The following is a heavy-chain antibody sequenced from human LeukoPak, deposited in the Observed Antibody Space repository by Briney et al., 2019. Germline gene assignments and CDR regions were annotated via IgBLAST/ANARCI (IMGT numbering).Heavy chain of an antibody. CDR2: VSWNSGSI. D-gene: IGHD3-9*01. V-gene: IGHV3-9*01. Sequence: GGSLRLSCAASGFTFDDYAMHWVRQAPGKGLEWVSGVSWNSGSIGYADSVKGRFTISRDNAKNSLYLQMNSLRAEDTALYYCAKALGRYFDWSDYFDYWGQGTLVTVSS. CDR3: AKALGRYFDWSDYFDY. CDR1: GFTFDDYA. J-gene: IGHJ4*02.